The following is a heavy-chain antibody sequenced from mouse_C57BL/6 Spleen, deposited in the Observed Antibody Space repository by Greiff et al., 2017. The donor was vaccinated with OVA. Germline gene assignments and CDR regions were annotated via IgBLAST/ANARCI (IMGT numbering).Heavy chain of an antibody. CDR2: IDPSDSYT. V-gene: IGHV1-59*01. Sequence: QVHVKQPGAELVRPGTSVKLSCKASGYTFTSYWMHWVKQRPGQGLEWIGVIDPSDSYTNYNQKFKGKATLTVDTSSSTAYMQLSSLTSEDSAVYYCARDSPITTVVARDYWGQGTTLTVSS. D-gene: IGHD1-1*01. CDR1: GYTFTSYW. J-gene: IGHJ2*01. CDR3: ARDSPITTVVARDY.